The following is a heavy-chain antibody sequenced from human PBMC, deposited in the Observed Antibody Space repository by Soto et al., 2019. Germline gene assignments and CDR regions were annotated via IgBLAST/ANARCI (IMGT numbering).Heavy chain of an antibody. CDR2: INAHSGGT. Sequence: ASVKVSCKASGFSFTGYYIHWLRQAPGQGLEGMGWINAHSGGTEYAQKFQGRVTLTRDTSIATAYLTLTSLTSDDTALYYCAKDLTRQLAYWLDPWGQGTQVTVSS. V-gene: IGHV1-2*02. J-gene: IGHJ5*02. CDR1: GFSFTGYY. D-gene: IGHD6-6*01. CDR3: AKDLTRQLAYWLDP.